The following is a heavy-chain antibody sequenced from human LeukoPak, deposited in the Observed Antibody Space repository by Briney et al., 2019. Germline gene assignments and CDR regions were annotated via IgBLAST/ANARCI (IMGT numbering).Heavy chain of an antibody. CDR2: IWYDGSNK. V-gene: IGHV3-33*01. J-gene: IGHJ6*02. Sequence: GGSLRLSCAASGFTFSSYGIPWVRQAPGKGLEWVALIWYDGSNKYYADSVKGRFTISRDNSKNTLYLQMNSLRAEDTAVYYCAREKDGMDVWGQGTTVTVSS. CDR1: GFTFSSYG. CDR3: AREKDGMDV.